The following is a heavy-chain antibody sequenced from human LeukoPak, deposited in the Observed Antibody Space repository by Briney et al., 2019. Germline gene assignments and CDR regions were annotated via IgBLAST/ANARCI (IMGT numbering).Heavy chain of an antibody. CDR1: GGSFRGYY. CDR2: INHSGST. V-gene: IGHV4-34*01. CDR3: ATRMTTVTPPDY. J-gene: IGHJ4*02. Sequence: PSETLSLTCAVYGGSFRGYYWSWIRQPPGKGLEWIGEINHSGSTNYNPSLKSRVTISVDTSKNQFSLKLSSVTAADTAVYYCATRMTTVTPPDYWGQGTLVTVSS. D-gene: IGHD4-11*01.